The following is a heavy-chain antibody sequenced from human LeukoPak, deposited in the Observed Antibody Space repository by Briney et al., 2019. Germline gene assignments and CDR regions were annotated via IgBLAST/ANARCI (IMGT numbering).Heavy chain of an antibody. J-gene: IGHJ4*02. V-gene: IGHV3-23*01. CDR3: AKHNIVVVPASNVWYY. D-gene: IGHD2-2*01. CDR2: ISGSGGST. CDR1: GFTFSSYA. Sequence: GGSLRLSCAASGFTFSSYAMSWVRQAPGKGLEWVSAISGSGGSTYYADSVKGRFTISRDNSKNTLYLQMNSLRDEDTAVYYCAKHNIVVVPASNVWYYWGQGTLVTVSS.